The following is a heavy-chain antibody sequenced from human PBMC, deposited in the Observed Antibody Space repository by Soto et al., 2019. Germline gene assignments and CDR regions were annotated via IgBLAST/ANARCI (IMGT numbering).Heavy chain of an antibody. CDR2: ISGSGGST. D-gene: IGHD1-26*01. V-gene: IGHV3-23*01. CDR3: ARDRGSIVTQTLDF. CDR1: GFTFSRYA. Sequence: EVQLLESGGGLIQPGGSLRLSCAASGFTFSRYAMSWVRQAPGKGLEWISAISGSGGSTYYTDSVKGRFTVSRDNSRNTLYLQMNSLKAADTAVYHCARDRGSIVTQTLDFWGQGTLVSVSS. J-gene: IGHJ4*02.